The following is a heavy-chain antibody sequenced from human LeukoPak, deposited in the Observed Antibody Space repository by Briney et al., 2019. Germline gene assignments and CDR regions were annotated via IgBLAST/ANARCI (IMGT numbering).Heavy chain of an antibody. Sequence: GGSLRLSCAASGFTFSSYGMHWVRQAPGKGLEWVAFIRYDGSNKYYADSVKGRFTISRDNSKNTLYLQMNSLRAEDTAVYYCVLLTPRTHYDFWSGYRARVDYWGQGTMVTVSS. D-gene: IGHD3-3*01. CDR1: GFTFSSYG. CDR3: VLLTPRTHYDFWSGYRARVDY. J-gene: IGHJ3*01. V-gene: IGHV3-30*02. CDR2: IRYDGSNK.